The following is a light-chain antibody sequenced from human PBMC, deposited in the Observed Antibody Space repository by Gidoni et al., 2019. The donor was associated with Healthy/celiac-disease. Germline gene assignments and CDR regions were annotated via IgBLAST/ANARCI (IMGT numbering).Light chain of an antibody. V-gene: IGKV3-20*01. J-gene: IGKJ1*01. Sequence: EILLTQSPGTLSLSPGERATLSCRASQSVRSSYLAWYQQKPGQAPRLLIYGASSRATGIPDRFSGSGSGTDFTLTISRLEPEDFAVYYCQQYGSSLRTFGQGTKVEIK. CDR2: GAS. CDR3: QQYGSSLRT. CDR1: QSVRSSY.